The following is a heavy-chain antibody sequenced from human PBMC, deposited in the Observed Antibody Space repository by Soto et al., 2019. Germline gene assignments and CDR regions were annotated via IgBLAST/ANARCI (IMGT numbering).Heavy chain of an antibody. CDR1: GFTFSSYE. CDR2: ISSSGSTI. D-gene: IGHD6-13*01. J-gene: IGHJ4*02. CDR3: AREVHSYSSSPFDY. V-gene: IGHV3-48*03. Sequence: GGSLRLSCAASGFTFSSYEMNWVRQAPGKGLEWVSYISSSGSTIYYADSVKGRFTISRDNAKNSLYLQMNSLRAGDTAVYYCAREVHSYSSSPFDYWGQGTLVTVSS.